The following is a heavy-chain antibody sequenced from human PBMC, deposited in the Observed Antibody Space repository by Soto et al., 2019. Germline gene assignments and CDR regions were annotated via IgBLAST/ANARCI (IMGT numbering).Heavy chain of an antibody. CDR2: IYYSGST. Sequence: SETLSLTCTVSFDSISSSNYYWGWIRQPPGKGLEWIGSIYYSGSTYYNPSLKSRVTISIDTSKNQFSLKLSSVTAADTAVYYCAREGPIYCISTSCLLGGWFDPWGQGTLVTVSS. D-gene: IGHD2-2*01. V-gene: IGHV4-39*02. CDR1: FDSISSSNYY. J-gene: IGHJ5*02. CDR3: AREGPIYCISTSCLLGGWFDP.